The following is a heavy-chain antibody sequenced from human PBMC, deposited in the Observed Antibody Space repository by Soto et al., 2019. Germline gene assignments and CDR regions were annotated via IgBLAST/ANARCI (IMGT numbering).Heavy chain of an antibody. D-gene: IGHD2-2*01. CDR3: AKELGYCSSTSCYRNDAFDI. V-gene: IGHV3-9*01. J-gene: IGHJ3*02. CDR2: ISWNSGSI. Sequence: GGSLRLSCAAPGFTFDDYAMHWVRQAPGKGLEWVSGISWNSGSIGYADSVKGRFTISRDNAKNSLYLQMNSLRAEDTALYYCAKELGYCSSTSCYRNDAFDIWGQGTMVTVSS. CDR1: GFTFDDYA.